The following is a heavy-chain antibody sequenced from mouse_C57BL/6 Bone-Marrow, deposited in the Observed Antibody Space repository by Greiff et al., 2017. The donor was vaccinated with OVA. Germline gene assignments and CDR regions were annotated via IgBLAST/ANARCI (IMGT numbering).Heavy chain of an antibody. J-gene: IGHJ2*01. Sequence: QVQLQQSGSELRSPGSSVKLSCKDFDSEVFPIAYMSWVRQKPGHGFEWIGGILPSIGRTIYGEKCEGKETLDADTLSNTAYLELNSLTSEVSSFSFCATPNLFLYSFAYWCQGTTLSVSS. CDR1: DSEVFPIAY. D-gene: IGHD1-1*01. V-gene: IGHV15-2*01. CDR3: ATPNLFLYSFAY. CDR2: ILPSIGRT.